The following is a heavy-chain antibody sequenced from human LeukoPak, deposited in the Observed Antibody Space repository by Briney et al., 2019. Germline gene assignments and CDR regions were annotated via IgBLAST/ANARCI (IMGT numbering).Heavy chain of an antibody. J-gene: IGHJ6*04. V-gene: IGHV1-2*04. Sequence: ASVKVSCKASGYTFTGYYIHWVRQAPGQGLEWMGWINPNSGGTNYAQKFQGWVTMTRDTSISTAYMELSRLRSDDTAVYYCARSLGTADGMDVWGKGTTVTVSS. CDR2: INPNSGGT. CDR1: GYTFTGYY. CDR3: ARSLGTADGMDV.